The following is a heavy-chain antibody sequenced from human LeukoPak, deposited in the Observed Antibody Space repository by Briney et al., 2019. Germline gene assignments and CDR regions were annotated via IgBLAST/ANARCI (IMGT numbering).Heavy chain of an antibody. V-gene: IGHV3-48*04. CDR1: GLTFSNYS. CDR2: IKRNSNTI. J-gene: IGHJ4*02. Sequence: GGSLRLSCTASGLTFSNYSVNWVRQAPGKGLEWLSYIKRNSNTIYYADSVKGRFFISRDNAEKSLYLQMNSLRVEDTGVYFCASRFYWGQGALVTVSS. CDR3: ASRFY.